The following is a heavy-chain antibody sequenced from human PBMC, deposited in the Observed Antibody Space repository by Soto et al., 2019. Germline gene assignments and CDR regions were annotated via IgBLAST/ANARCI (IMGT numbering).Heavy chain of an antibody. Sequence: PGGSLRLSCAASGFTFSSYATHWVRQAPGKGLEWVAVISYDGSNKYYADSVKGRFTISRDNSKNTLYLQMNSLRAEDTAVYYCARDKEYSSPCFDYWGQGTLVTV. CDR1: GFTFSSYA. D-gene: IGHD6-6*01. J-gene: IGHJ4*02. CDR2: ISYDGSNK. V-gene: IGHV3-30-3*01. CDR3: ARDKEYSSPCFDY.